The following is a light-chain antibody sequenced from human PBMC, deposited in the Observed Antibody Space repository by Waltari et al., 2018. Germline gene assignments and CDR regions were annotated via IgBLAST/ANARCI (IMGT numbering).Light chain of an antibody. CDR1: QGISSY. J-gene: IGKJ4*01. V-gene: IGKV1-9*01. Sequence: DIQMPQSRSSLSASVGDRVPTTCRASQGISSYLAWYQQKPGKAPTLLIYKASTLQSGVPSRFSGSGSGTDFTLTISSLQPEDFATYYCQQHNSNPPTFGGGTKVEIK. CDR2: KAS. CDR3: QQHNSNPPT.